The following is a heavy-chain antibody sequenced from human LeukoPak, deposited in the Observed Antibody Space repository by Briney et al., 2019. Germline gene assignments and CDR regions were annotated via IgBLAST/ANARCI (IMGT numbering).Heavy chain of an antibody. D-gene: IGHD2-2*01. V-gene: IGHV3-23*01. CDR2: IGDDGAEI. CDR1: GITFSSYP. CDR3: AKDIGTSLLHGMDV. Sequence: GGSLRLSCAASGITFSSYPMIWARQAPGKGLEWVSMIGDDGAEIHYRDSVKGRFTISRDNAKNSLYLQMNSLRAEDTALYYCAKDIGTSLLHGMDVWGQGTTVTVSS. J-gene: IGHJ6*02.